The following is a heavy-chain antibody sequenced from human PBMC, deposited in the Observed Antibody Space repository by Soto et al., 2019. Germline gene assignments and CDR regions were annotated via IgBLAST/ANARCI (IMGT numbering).Heavy chain of an antibody. V-gene: IGHV1-69*01. CDR3: ARDRGTGSYHYFDY. CDR2: IIPIAGIA. J-gene: IGHJ4*02. Sequence: QVHLVQSGAEVKKPGSSVKVSCKASGGTFSRHAINWVRQAPGQGLEWMGGIIPIAGIAHYAQKFQGRVTITADESTSTVYMELSSLRSEDTAVYFCARDRGTGSYHYFDYWGQGTLVTVSS. CDR1: GGTFSRHA. D-gene: IGHD1-26*01.